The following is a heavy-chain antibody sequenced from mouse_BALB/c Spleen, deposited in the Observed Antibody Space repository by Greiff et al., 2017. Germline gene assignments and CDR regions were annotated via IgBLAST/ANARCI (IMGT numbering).Heavy chain of an antibody. CDR1: GFNITDYY. CDR2: IDPENGDT. Sequence: VQLQQSGAELVRSGASVKLSCTASGFNITDYYMHWVKQRPEQGLEWIGWIDPENGDTEYAPKFQGKATMTADTSSNTAYLQLSRLTSEDTAVSYCNASGAMDDWGQGTSVTVSS. V-gene: IGHV14-4*02. J-gene: IGHJ4*01. D-gene: IGHD3-1*01. CDR3: NASGAMDD.